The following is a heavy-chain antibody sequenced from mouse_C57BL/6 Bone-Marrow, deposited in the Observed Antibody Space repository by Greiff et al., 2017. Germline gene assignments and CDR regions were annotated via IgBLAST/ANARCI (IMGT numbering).Heavy chain of an antibody. J-gene: IGHJ2*01. V-gene: IGHV1-78*01. D-gene: IGHD2-5*01. Sequence: QVQLKQSDAELVKPGASVKISCKASGYTFTDYTIHWMKQRPEQGLEWIGYIYPRDGSTKYNEKFKGKATLTADKSSSTAYMQLNSLTSEDAAVYFCASRSNYVDHFDYWGQGTTLTVSS. CDR3: ASRSNYVDHFDY. CDR1: GYTFTDYT. CDR2: IYPRDGST.